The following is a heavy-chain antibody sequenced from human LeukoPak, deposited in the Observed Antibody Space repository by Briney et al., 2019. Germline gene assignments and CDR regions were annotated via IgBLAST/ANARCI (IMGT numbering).Heavy chain of an antibody. V-gene: IGHV4-59*01. Sequence: SETLSLTCTVSGDSINSFYWSWIRQPPGKGLEWIGYFFYSGSTHYNPSLKSRVTISVDTSKNQLSLKLSSVTAADTAVYYCARDLSPRGATDGMDVWGPGTPVTVSS. J-gene: IGHJ6*02. D-gene: IGHD1-26*01. CDR2: FFYSGST. CDR3: ARDLSPRGATDGMDV. CDR1: GDSINSFY.